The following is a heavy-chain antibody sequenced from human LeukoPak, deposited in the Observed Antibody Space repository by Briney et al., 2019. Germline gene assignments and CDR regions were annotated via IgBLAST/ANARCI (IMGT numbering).Heavy chain of an antibody. Sequence: GESLKISCKGSGYSFTSYWIGWVRQMRGKGLEWMGIIYPGDSDTRYSPSFKGQVTISADKSISTVYLQWSSLKASDTAMYYCARHGTYYFDPRGYYTWGQGTLVTVSS. CDR1: GYSFTSYW. D-gene: IGHD3-22*01. CDR3: ARHGTYYFDPRGYYT. J-gene: IGHJ5*02. V-gene: IGHV5-51*01. CDR2: IYPGDSDT.